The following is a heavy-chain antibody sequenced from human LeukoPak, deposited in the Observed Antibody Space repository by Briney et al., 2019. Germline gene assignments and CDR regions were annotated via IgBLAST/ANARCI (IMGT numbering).Heavy chain of an antibody. CDR2: ISSSSSYI. Sequence: GGSLRLSCAASGFTFSSYSMNWVRQAPGKGLEWVSSISSSSSYIYYADSVRGRFTISRDNAKNSLYLQMNSLRAEDTAVYYCARVPWIQKGYYMDVWGKGTTVTVSS. D-gene: IGHD5-18*01. J-gene: IGHJ6*03. CDR3: ARVPWIQKGYYMDV. CDR1: GFTFSSYS. V-gene: IGHV3-21*01.